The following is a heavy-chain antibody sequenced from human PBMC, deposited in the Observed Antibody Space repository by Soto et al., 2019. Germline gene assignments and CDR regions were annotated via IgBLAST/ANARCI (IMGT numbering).Heavy chain of an antibody. CDR3: ARDSGLDGFYYYMDV. J-gene: IGHJ6*03. V-gene: IGHV3-64*01. D-gene: IGHD3-16*01. CDR2: ISSNGGST. CDR1: GFTFSSYA. Sequence: GGSLRLSCAASGFTFSSYAMHWVRQAPGKGLEYVSAISSNGGSTYYANSVKGRFTISRDNSKNTLYLQMGSLRAEDMAVYYCARDSGLDGFYYYMDVWGKGTTVTVSS.